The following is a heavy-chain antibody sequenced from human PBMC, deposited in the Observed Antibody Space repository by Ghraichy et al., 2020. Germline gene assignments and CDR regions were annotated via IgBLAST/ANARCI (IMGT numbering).Heavy chain of an antibody. J-gene: IGHJ6*02. CDR2: IYYSGST. CDR3: ARDRSGSQLGYYYYYYGMDV. V-gene: IGHV4-59*01. D-gene: IGHD1-26*01. CDR1: GGSISSYY. Sequence: TLSLTCTVSGGSISSYYWSWIRQPPGKGLEWIGYIYYSGSTNYNPSLKSRVTISVDTSKNQFSLKLSSVTAADTAVYYCARDRSGSQLGYYYYYYGMDVWGQGTTVTVSS.